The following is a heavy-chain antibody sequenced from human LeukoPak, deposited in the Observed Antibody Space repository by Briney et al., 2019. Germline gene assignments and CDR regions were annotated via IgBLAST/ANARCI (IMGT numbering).Heavy chain of an antibody. CDR1: GDTFTSYD. V-gene: IGHV1-8*01. D-gene: IGHD3-10*01. Sequence: ASVKVSCKASGDTFTSYDIDWVRQATGQGLEWMGWMNPNSGNTGYAQKFQGRVTMTRNTSISTAYMELSSLRSEDTAVYYCARFNGRGVSNDYWGQGTLVTVSA. J-gene: IGHJ4*02. CDR2: MNPNSGNT. CDR3: ARFNGRGVSNDY.